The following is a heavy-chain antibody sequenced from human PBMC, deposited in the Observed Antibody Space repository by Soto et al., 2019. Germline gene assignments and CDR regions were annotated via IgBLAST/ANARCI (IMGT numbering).Heavy chain of an antibody. D-gene: IGHD2-15*01. CDR3: ARVPSSSGRAHFDY. CDR1: GFTFSSYA. Sequence: QVQLVESGGGVVQPGRSLRLSCAASGFTFSSYAMHWVRQAPGKGLEWVAVISYDGSNKYYADSVKGRFTISRDNSKNTWYLQMASLRAEDTAVYYWARVPSSSGRAHFDYWGQGTLVTVSS. V-gene: IGHV3-30-3*01. J-gene: IGHJ4*02. CDR2: ISYDGSNK.